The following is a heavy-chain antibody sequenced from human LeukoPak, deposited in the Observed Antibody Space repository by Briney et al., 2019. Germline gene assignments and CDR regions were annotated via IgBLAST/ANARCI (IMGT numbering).Heavy chain of an antibody. CDR2: IYYSGST. CDR1: GGSISSGDYY. Sequence: SETLSLTCAVSGGSISSGDYYWSWIRQPPGKGLEWIGYIYYSGSTNYNPSLKSRVTISVDTSKNQFSLKLSSVTAADTAVYYCARTGEGYYFDYWGQGTLVTVSS. CDR3: ARTGEGYYFDY. V-gene: IGHV4-30-4*01. J-gene: IGHJ4*02. D-gene: IGHD7-27*01.